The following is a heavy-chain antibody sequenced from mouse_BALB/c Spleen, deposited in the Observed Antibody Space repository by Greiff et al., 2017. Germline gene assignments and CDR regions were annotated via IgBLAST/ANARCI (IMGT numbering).Heavy chain of an antibody. CDR3: ARDYRYFDY. CDR2: ISTYYGNT. Sequence: QVQLQQSGPELVRPGVSVKISCKGSGYTFTDYAMHWVKQSHAKSLEWIGVISTYYGNTNYNQKFKGKATMTVDKSSSTAYMELARLTSEDSAIYYCARDYRYFDYWGQGTTLTVSS. V-gene: IGHV1-67*01. J-gene: IGHJ2*01. CDR1: GYTFTDYA. D-gene: IGHD2-14*01.